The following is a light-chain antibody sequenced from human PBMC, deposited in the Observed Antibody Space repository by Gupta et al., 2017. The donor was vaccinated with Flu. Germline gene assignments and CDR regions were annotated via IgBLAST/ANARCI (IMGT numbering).Light chain of an antibody. J-gene: IGLJ3*02. Sequence: HLVLTQSPSASASLGASVKLTCTLTSDHSSYPIAWHQQQPEKGPRYLMKLNSDGSHTKGDGIPDRFSGSSSGAERYLTISSLQSEDEADYYCQTWGTGIRVFGGGTKLTVL. CDR1: SDHSSYP. CDR3: QTWGTGIRV. CDR2: LNSDGSH. V-gene: IGLV4-69*01.